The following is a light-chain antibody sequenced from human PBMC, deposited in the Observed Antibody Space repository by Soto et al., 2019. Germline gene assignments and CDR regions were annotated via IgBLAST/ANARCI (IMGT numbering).Light chain of an antibody. CDR1: SSNIGAGYD. CDR3: QSYDSSLSGPYV. CDR2: GDS. J-gene: IGLJ1*01. Sequence: QSVLTQPPSVSGAPGQRVTISCTGSSSNIGAGYDVHWYQQLPGTAPKLLIYGDSSRPSGVPDRFSASKSGTSASLAITGLQAEDEADYYCQSYDSSLSGPYVFGTGTKVTVL. V-gene: IGLV1-40*01.